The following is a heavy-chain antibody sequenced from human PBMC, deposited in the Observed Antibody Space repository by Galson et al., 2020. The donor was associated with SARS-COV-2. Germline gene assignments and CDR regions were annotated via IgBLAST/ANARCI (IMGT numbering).Heavy chain of an antibody. CDR2: IYYSGRT. Sequence: SETLSLTCTVSAGSVSSGSYYWSWIRQPPGKGLEWIGYIYYSGRTNYNPSLKSRVTISVDTSKNQFSLKLSSETAADTAVYYCARGRYSSGWYGLRNWFDPWGQGTLVTVSS. D-gene: IGHD6-19*01. J-gene: IGHJ5*02. V-gene: IGHV4-61*01. CDR1: AGSVSSGSYY. CDR3: ARGRYSSGWYGLRNWFDP.